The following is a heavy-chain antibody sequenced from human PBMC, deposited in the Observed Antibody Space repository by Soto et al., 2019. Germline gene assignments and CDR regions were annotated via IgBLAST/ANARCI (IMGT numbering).Heavy chain of an antibody. Sequence: QVQLVQSGAEVKKPGASVKVSCKASGYTFTSYYMHWVRQAPGQGLEWMGIINPSGGSTSYAQKFQRRVTMTRDTSTSTVYMELSSLRSEDTAVYYCARDFSAPGIAAAGIETSWGQGTLVTVSS. J-gene: IGHJ5*02. CDR2: INPSGGST. V-gene: IGHV1-46*01. CDR3: ARDFSAPGIAAAGIETS. CDR1: GYTFTSYY. D-gene: IGHD6-13*01.